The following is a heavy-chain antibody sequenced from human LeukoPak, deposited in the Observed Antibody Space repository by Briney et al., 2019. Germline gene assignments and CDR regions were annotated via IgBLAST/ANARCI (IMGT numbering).Heavy chain of an antibody. CDR2: ISSSSSYI. V-gene: IGHV3-21*01. D-gene: IGHD4-17*01. J-gene: IGHJ3*02. Sequence: PGGSLRLSCAASGFTFSSYSMNWVRQAPGKGLEWVSSISSSSSYIYYADSVKGRFTISRDNAKNSLYLQMNSLRAEDTAVYYCARNDYGDYAGAFDIWGQGTMVTVSS. CDR3: ARNDYGDYAGAFDI. CDR1: GFTFSSYS.